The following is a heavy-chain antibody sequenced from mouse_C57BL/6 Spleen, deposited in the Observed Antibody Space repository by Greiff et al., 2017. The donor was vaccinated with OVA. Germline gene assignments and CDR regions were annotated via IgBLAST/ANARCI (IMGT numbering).Heavy chain of an antibody. Sequence: EVKLQESGPGLVKPSQSLSLTCSVTGYSITSGYYWNWIRQFPGNKLEWMGYISYDGSNNYNPSLKNRISITRDTSKNQFFLKLNSVTTEDTATYYCARGDDYSNDCDYWGQGTTLTVSS. D-gene: IGHD2-4*01. J-gene: IGHJ2*01. CDR3: ARGDDYSNDCDY. V-gene: IGHV3-6*01. CDR1: GYSITSGYY. CDR2: ISYDGSN.